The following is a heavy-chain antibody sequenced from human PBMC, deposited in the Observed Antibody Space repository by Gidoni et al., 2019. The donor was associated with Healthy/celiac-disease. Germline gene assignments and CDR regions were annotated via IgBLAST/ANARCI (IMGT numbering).Heavy chain of an antibody. CDR2: IWYDGSNK. D-gene: IGHD3-10*01. J-gene: IGHJ5*02. CDR1: GFTFSSYG. Sequence: VVQPGRSLSLSCAASGFTFSSYGMHWVRQAPGKGLEWVAVIWYDGSNKYYADSVKGRFTISRDNSKNTLYLQMNSLRAEDTAVYYCAREKKDMVRGDEGWFDPWGQGTLVTVSS. V-gene: IGHV3-33*01. CDR3: AREKKDMVRGDEGWFDP.